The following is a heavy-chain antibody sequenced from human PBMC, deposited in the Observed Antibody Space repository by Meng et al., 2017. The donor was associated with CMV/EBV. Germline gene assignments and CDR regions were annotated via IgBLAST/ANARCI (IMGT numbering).Heavy chain of an antibody. J-gene: IGHJ4*02. D-gene: IGHD1-26*01. V-gene: IGHV1-18*01. Sequence: ASVKVSCTASGYTFTSYGISWSRQARGEGLEWMGWISAYNGNTNYAQKLQGRVTMTTDTSTSTAYMELRSLRSDDTAVYYCARGAGATYYFDYWGQGTLVTVSS. CDR1: GYTFTSYG. CDR2: ISAYNGNT. CDR3: ARGAGATYYFDY.